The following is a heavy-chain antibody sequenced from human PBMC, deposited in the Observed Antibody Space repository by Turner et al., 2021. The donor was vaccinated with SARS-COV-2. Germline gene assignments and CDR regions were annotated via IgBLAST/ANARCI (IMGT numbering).Heavy chain of an antibody. V-gene: IGHV3-7*01. D-gene: IGHD3-10*01. J-gene: IGHJ5*02. CDR2: IKEDGSDQ. Sequence: EVQRVASGGGLVQPGGSLRLSCVASGFTFSSYGMSWVRQTREKGREWVANIKEDGSDQNYVDSVEGRFTISRDNTKNALHLQMNSLRDEDTAVYYCARVGGGSVLSPKKWVDPWGQGTLVTVS. CDR1: GFTFSSYG. CDR3: ARVGGGSVLSPKKWVDP.